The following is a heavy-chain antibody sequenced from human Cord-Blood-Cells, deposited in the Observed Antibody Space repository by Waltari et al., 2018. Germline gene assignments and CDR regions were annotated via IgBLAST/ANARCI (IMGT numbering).Heavy chain of an antibody. Sequence: QVQLVQSGAEVKKPGSSVKVSCKASGGTFSSYAINWVRQAPGQGLEWMGGIIPIFGTANYAQKFQGRVTITADESTSTAYMELSSLRSEDTAVYYCARLSSDCSGGSCYYFDYWGQGTLVTVSS. CDR1: GGTFSSYA. V-gene: IGHV1-69*12. J-gene: IGHJ4*02. CDR2: IIPIFGTA. CDR3: ARLSSDCSGGSCYYFDY. D-gene: IGHD2-15*01.